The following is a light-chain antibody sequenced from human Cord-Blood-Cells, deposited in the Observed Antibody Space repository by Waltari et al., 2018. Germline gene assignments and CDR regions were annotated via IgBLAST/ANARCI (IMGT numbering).Light chain of an antibody. CDR2: STN. J-gene: IGLJ2*01. CDR3: VLYMGSGIKV. Sequence: QTVVTQEPSFSVSPGGTVTLTCGFSPGPVSTSYYPSWYQQTPGQAPRTLIYSTNTRSSGVPDRFSGSILGNKAALTITGAQADDESDYYCVLYMGSGIKVFGGGTKLTVL. V-gene: IGLV8-61*01. CDR1: PGPVSTSYY.